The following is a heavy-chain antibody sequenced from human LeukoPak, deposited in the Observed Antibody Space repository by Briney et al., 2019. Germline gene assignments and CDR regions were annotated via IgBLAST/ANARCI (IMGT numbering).Heavy chain of an antibody. J-gene: IGHJ4*02. CDR2: ISYDGTNK. V-gene: IGHV3-30*18. Sequence: GGSLRLSCAASGFRFSGYGMHWVRQAPGKGLEWVTFISYDGTNKYYADSVKGRFTISRDNSNNTLHLQMNSLRAEDMAVYYCAKWQGLEAGGYWGQGTLVTVSS. D-gene: IGHD2-15*01. CDR1: GFRFSGYG. CDR3: AKWQGLEAGGY.